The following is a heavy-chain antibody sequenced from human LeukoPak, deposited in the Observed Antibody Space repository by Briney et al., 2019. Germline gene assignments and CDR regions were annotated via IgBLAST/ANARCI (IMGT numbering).Heavy chain of an antibody. CDR3: ARVYSTSWYWFDP. CDR2: IYHSGST. D-gene: IGHD6-13*01. J-gene: IGHJ5*02. V-gene: IGHV4-38-2*02. CDR1: GYSISSGYY. Sequence: SETLSLTCTVSGYSISSGYYWGWIRQPPGKGLEWIGSIYHSGSTYYNPSLKSRVTIAVDTSKNQFSMKLSSVTAAGKAVYYCARVYSTSWYWFDPRGQGTLVTVSS.